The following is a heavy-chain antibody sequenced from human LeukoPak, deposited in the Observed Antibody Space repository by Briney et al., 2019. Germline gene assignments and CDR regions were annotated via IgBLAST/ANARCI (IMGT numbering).Heavy chain of an antibody. Sequence: SETLSLTCTVSGGSISGTNYYWSWIRQHPGKGLEWIGYIYYSGSTYYNPSLKSRVTISVDTSKNQFSLKLSSVTAADTAVYYCARSIGDYYDSSGLDHWGQGTLVTVSS. CDR3: ARSIGDYYDSSGLDH. V-gene: IGHV4-31*03. CDR1: GGSISGTNYY. D-gene: IGHD3-22*01. CDR2: IYYSGST. J-gene: IGHJ5*02.